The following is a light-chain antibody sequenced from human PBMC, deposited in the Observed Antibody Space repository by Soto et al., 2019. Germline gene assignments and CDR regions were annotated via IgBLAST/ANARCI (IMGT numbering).Light chain of an antibody. Sequence: QSVLTQPRSVSGSPGQSVTISCTGTSSDVGGYNYVSWYQQHPGKAPKLIIYEVSKRPSGVPGRFSGSKSGNTASLTVSGLQADDEADYYCSSYARSNNLLFGGGTKVTVL. CDR3: SSYARSNNLL. V-gene: IGLV2-8*01. CDR2: EVS. CDR1: SSDVGGYNY. J-gene: IGLJ2*01.